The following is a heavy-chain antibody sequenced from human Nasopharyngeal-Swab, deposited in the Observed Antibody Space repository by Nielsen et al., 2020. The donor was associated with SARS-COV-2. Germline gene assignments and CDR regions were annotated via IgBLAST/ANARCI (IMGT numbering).Heavy chain of an antibody. D-gene: IGHD4-23*01. Sequence: SVKVSCKASGGTFSSYAISWVRQAPGQGLEWRGGIIPIFGTANYAQKFQGRVTITADESTSTAYMELSSLRSEDTAVYYCARWTSGGNHWYFDLWGRGTLVTVSS. CDR3: ARWTSGGNHWYFDL. J-gene: IGHJ2*01. CDR2: IIPIFGTA. CDR1: GGTFSSYA. V-gene: IGHV1-69*13.